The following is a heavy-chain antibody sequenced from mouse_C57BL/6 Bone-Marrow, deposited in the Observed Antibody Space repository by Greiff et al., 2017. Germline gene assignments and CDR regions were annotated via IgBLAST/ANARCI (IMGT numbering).Heavy chain of an antibody. CDR3: ARPYYSNYWYFDV. J-gene: IGHJ1*03. CDR1: GYTFTSYW. Sequence: VQLQQSGTVLARPGASVKMSCKASGYTFTSYWITWVKQRPGQGLEWIGDIYPGSGSTNYNEKFKSKATLTVDTASSTAYMQLSSLTSEDSAVYYCARPYYSNYWYFDVWGTGTTVTVSS. V-gene: IGHV1-55*01. D-gene: IGHD2-5*01. CDR2: IYPGSGST.